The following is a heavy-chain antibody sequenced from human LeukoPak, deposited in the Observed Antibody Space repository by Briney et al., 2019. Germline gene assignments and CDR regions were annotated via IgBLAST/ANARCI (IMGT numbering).Heavy chain of an antibody. CDR2: IDSDGSGT. CDR3: STVEHF. Sequence: GGSLRLSCAASGFTFSSFWMHWVRQAPGKGLVWVSRIDSDGSGTSYADSVKGRFTISRDDVKNMLYLQMNSLRVEDTGLYYCSTVEHFWGQGTLVTVSS. CDR1: GFTFSSFW. J-gene: IGHJ4*02. D-gene: IGHD1/OR15-1a*01. V-gene: IGHV3-74*01.